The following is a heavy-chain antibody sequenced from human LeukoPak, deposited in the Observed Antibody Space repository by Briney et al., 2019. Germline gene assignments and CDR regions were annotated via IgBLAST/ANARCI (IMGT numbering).Heavy chain of an antibody. J-gene: IGHJ3*02. V-gene: IGHV1-18*01. Sequence: ASVKVSCKASGYTFTSYGISWVRQAPGQGLEWMGWISAYNGNTNYAQKLQDRVTMTTDTSTNTAYMELRSLRSDDTAVYYCARVVLKGVDAFDIWGQGTMVTVSS. D-gene: IGHD2-21*01. CDR1: GYTFTSYG. CDR3: ARVVLKGVDAFDI. CDR2: ISAYNGNT.